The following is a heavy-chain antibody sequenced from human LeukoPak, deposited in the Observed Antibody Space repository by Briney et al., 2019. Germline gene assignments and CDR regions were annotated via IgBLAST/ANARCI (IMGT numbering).Heavy chain of an antibody. D-gene: IGHD3-22*01. J-gene: IGHJ3*02. CDR3: ARGATRLFKASDAFDI. CDR1: GGSISRSSYY. Sequence: SETLSLTCTVSGGSISRSSYYWGWIRQPPGKGLEWIGSIYYSGSTYYNPSLKSRVTISVDTSKNQFSLKLSSVTAADTAVYYCARGATRLFKASDAFDIWGQGTMVTVSS. V-gene: IGHV4-39*07. CDR2: IYYSGST.